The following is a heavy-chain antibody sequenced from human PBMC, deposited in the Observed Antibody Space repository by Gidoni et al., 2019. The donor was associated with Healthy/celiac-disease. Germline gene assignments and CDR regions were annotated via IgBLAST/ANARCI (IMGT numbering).Heavy chain of an antibody. CDR1: GGSISSGGYS. V-gene: IGHV4-30-2*01. CDR2: IYHSGST. CDR3: ARDRSFARGYFDY. D-gene: IGHD3-9*01. Sequence: QLQLQESGSGLVKPSQTLSLTCPVPGGSISSGGYSLSWIRQPPGKGLEWIGYIYHSGSTYYNPSLKSRVTISVDRSKHQFSLKLGSVTAADTAVYYCARDRSFARGYFDYWGQGTLVTVSS. J-gene: IGHJ4*02.